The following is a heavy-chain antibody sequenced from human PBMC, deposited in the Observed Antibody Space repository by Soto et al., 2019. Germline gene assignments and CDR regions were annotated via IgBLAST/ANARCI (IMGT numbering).Heavy chain of an antibody. CDR3: ARGGYYDNSWGKLSHYGLDV. Sequence: QVQLAQSANEVKKPGASVRVSCKAAGYTFIRYGIAWVRQAPGQGLEWMGWISPYNDYTVYAQKCHGRVSMTADTSTRTVYMNLRGLKSDDTAVYYCARGGYYDNSWGKLSHYGLDVWGQGTSVSVSS. J-gene: IGHJ6*02. CDR1: GYTFIRYG. CDR2: ISPYNDYT. D-gene: IGHD3-16*01. V-gene: IGHV1-18*01.